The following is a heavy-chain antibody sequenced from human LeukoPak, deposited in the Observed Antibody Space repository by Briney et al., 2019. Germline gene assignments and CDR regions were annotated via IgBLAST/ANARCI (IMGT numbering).Heavy chain of an antibody. V-gene: IGHV4-59*01. CDR3: ARVVSCSGGSCPAGAFDI. D-gene: IGHD2-15*01. Sequence: SETLSLTCTVSGGSISSYYWSWIRQPPGKGLEWIGYIYYSGSTNYNPSLKSRVTISVDTSKNQFSLKLSSVTAADTAVYYCARVVSCSGGSCPAGAFDIWGQGTMVTVSS. CDR2: IYYSGST. CDR1: GGSISSYY. J-gene: IGHJ3*02.